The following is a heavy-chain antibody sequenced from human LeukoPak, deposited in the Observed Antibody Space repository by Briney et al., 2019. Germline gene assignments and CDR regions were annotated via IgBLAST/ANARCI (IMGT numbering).Heavy chain of an antibody. CDR2: IKGDGIST. D-gene: IGHD3-3*01. V-gene: IGHV3-74*01. J-gene: IGHJ4*02. CDR1: GFTFSSNW. Sequence: GGSLRLSYAASGFTFSSNWMHWVRHAPGQGLVWVSRIKGDGISTNYADSVKGRFTISRDIAKNTLYLQMNSLRAEDTSVYYCAKDHYWSIDYWGRGTLVTVSS. CDR3: AKDHYWSIDY.